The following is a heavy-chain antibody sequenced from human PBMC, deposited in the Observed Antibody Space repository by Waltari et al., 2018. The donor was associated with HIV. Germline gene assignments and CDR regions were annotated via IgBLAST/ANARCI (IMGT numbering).Heavy chain of an antibody. CDR2: ISGSGANT. CDR1: GFTFSTYA. CDR3: AKDQYGLLPSGLDP. Sequence: EVQLLESGGGLVQPGGSLRLSCAASGFTFSTYAMSWVCQAPGKGLEWVSTISGSGANTYCADSVKGRFTTSRDKSKNTLYLQMNSLRAEDTAIYYCAKDQYGLLPSGLDPWGQGTLVTVSS. D-gene: IGHD2-15*01. J-gene: IGHJ5*02. V-gene: IGHV3-23*01.